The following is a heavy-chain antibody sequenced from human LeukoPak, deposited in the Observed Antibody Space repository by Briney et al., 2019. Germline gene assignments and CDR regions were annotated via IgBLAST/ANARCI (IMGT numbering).Heavy chain of an antibody. J-gene: IGHJ5*02. CDR3: ARAYCSSTSCYYNWFDP. CDR1: GYTFTSYD. D-gene: IGHD2-2*01. Sequence: ASVKVSCKASGYTFTSYDINWVRQATGHGLEWMGWMNPNSGNTGYAQKFQGRVTMTRNTSISTAYMELSSLRSEDTAVYYCARAYCSSTSCYYNWFDPWGQGTPVTVSS. CDR2: MNPNSGNT. V-gene: IGHV1-8*01.